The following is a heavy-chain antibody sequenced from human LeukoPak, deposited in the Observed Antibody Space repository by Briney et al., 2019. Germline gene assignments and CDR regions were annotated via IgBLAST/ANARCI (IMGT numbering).Heavy chain of an antibody. D-gene: IGHD2-15*01. J-gene: IGHJ6*02. CDR1: GGSISSYY. Sequence: SETLSLTCTVSGGSISSYYWSWIRQPPGKGLERIGYIYYSGSTNYNPSLKSRVTISVDTSKNQFSLKLSSVTAADTAVYYCARGRCSGGSCYGDYYYYGMDVWGQGTTVTVSS. V-gene: IGHV4-59*01. CDR2: IYYSGST. CDR3: ARGRCSGGSCYGDYYYYGMDV.